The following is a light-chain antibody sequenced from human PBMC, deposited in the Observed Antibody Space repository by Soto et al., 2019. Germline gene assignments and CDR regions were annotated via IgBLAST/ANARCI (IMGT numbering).Light chain of an antibody. J-gene: IGLJ1*01. Sequence: SVLTQPPSVSGAPGQRVTISCTGSSSNIGAGYDVHWYQQLPGTAPKLLIYGNSNRPSGVPDRFSGSKSGTSASLAITGLQAEDGADYYCQSYDSSLTSYVFGTGTKLTVL. CDR1: SSNIGAGYD. CDR3: QSYDSSLTSYV. V-gene: IGLV1-40*01. CDR2: GNS.